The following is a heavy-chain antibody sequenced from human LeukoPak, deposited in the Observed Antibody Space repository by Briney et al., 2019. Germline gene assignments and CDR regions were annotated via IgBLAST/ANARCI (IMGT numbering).Heavy chain of an antibody. Sequence: PGGTQRLSCAASGFTFSNYGMNWVRQAPGKGLEWVSGITGNGGNRYYADSVKGRFTISRDNSKNTLYPQMNSLRVEDTAVYYCANDLGWIQLNLGRGQGTLVTVSS. CDR2: ITGNGGNR. V-gene: IGHV3-23*01. D-gene: IGHD5-18*01. CDR3: ANDLGWIQLNLG. CDR1: GFTFSNYG. J-gene: IGHJ4*02.